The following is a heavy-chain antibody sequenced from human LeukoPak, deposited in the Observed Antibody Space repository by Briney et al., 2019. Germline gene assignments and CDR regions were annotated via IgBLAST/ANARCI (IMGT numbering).Heavy chain of an antibody. J-gene: IGHJ6*03. V-gene: IGHV4-34*01. Sequence: SETLSLTCAVYGGSFSGYYWSWIRQPPGTGLEWIGEINHSGSTNYNPSLQSRVTISVDTSKNQFSLKLSSVTAADTAVYYCARGRGYCSGGSCSRPPSYYYYYMDVWGKGTTVTVSS. CDR1: GGSFSGYY. CDR3: ARGRGYCSGGSCSRPPSYYYYYMDV. CDR2: INHSGST. D-gene: IGHD2-15*01.